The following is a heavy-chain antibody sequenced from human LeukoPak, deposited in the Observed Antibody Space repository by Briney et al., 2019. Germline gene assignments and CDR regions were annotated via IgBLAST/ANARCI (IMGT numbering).Heavy chain of an antibody. V-gene: IGHV4-59*01. CDR2: IYSSGST. CDR3: ARGPFNWFDS. J-gene: IGHJ5*01. Sequence: SETLSLTCTVSGGSISSYYWSWIRQPPGKGLEWIGYIYSSGSTNYNPSLKSRVTISIDTSKNQFSLKLSSVTAADTAVYYCARGPFNWFDSWGQGTLVTVSP. CDR1: GGSISSYY.